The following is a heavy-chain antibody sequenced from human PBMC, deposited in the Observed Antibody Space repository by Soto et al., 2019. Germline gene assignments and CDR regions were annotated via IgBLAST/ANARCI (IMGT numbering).Heavy chain of an antibody. J-gene: IGHJ4*02. V-gene: IGHV3-30*03. CDR1: GFTFSSYG. Sequence: QVQLVESGGGVVQPGRSLRLSCAASGFTFSSYGMHWVRQAPGKGLEWVAVISYDGSNKYYADSVKGRFTISRDNSKNSLYLQMVSLSAEDVGVCYCEVLVLVGVRPFVCWGQGTLVTVSS. CDR2: ISYDGSNK. CDR3: EVLVLVGVRPFVC. D-gene: IGHD3-16*01.